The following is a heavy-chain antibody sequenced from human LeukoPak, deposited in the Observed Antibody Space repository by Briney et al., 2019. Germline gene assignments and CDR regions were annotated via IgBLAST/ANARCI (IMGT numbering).Heavy chain of an antibody. CDR2: IYHTGSI. Sequence: RASETLSLTCAVSGGSISTSNWWNWVRQPPGMGLEWIGEIYHTGSIHYNASLKSRVTISVDTSKNQFSLKLTSVTAADTAVYYCARQTGSGLFTLPGGQGTLVTVAS. D-gene: IGHD3-10*01. CDR3: ARQTGSGLFTLP. CDR1: GGSISTSNW. V-gene: IGHV4-4*02. J-gene: IGHJ4*02.